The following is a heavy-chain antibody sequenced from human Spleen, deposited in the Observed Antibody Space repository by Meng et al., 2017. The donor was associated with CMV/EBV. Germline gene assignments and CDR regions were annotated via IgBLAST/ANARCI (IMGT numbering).Heavy chain of an antibody. Sequence: CTVSGDSISSGGYYWNWIRQPPGKGLEWIGHIYYRGSIDHNPSLKRRVTISLDPSRNQFSLKLSSVTAADTAVYFCARNGGYTAFDYWGQGNLVTVSS. CDR3: ARNGGYTAFDY. D-gene: IGHD4-17*01. CDR1: GDSISSGGYY. J-gene: IGHJ4*02. V-gene: IGHV4-31*03. CDR2: IYYRGSI.